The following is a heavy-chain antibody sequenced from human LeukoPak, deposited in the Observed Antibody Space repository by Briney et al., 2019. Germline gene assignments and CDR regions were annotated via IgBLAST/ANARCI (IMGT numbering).Heavy chain of an antibody. Sequence: GGSLRLSCAASRLTVSSNYMSWVRQAPGKGLEWVSVLYSGGDTYYADSVKGRFAISRDSAKNSPYLQMNNLRPDDTAVYYCARGATVAGDFDYWGQGTLVTVSS. CDR2: LYSGGDT. D-gene: IGHD6-19*01. J-gene: IGHJ4*02. V-gene: IGHV3-66*01. CDR3: ARGATVAGDFDY. CDR1: RLTVSSNY.